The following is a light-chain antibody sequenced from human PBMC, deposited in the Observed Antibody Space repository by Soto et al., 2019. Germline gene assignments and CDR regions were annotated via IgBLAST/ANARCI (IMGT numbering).Light chain of an antibody. V-gene: IGLV2-14*03. CDR3: FSDATSSTYV. Sequence: QSALTQPASVSGSPGQSITISCTGTSSDVGAYNYVSWYQQLPGKAPKLMIYDVSNRPSGVANRFSGSKSGNTASLTISGLHAEEDTDYCCFSDATSSTYVFGTGTKLTVL. J-gene: IGLJ1*01. CDR2: DVS. CDR1: SSDVGAYNY.